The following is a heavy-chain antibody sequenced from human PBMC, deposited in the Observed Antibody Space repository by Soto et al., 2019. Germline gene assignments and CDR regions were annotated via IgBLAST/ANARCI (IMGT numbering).Heavy chain of an antibody. D-gene: IGHD6-19*01. CDR3: AGAGRSIAVALFDS. Sequence: QVQLVQSGAEVKKPGASVKVSCKASGFTFTSYGFSWVRQAPGEGLEWMGWVSAYNGYTTYAQKLQGRVTVTTDTSTSTAYMELRSLRSDDTAVYCCAGAGRSIAVALFDSWGQGPLVTVSS. J-gene: IGHJ4*02. CDR1: GFTFTSYG. V-gene: IGHV1-18*01. CDR2: VSAYNGYT.